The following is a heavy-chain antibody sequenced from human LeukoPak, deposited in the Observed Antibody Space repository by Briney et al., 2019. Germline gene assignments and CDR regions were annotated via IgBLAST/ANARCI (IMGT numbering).Heavy chain of an antibody. CDR2: IYYSGTT. CDR1: GASIITTHYH. Sequence: SETLSLTCTVSGASIITTHYHWGWIRQPPGKGLEWIGSIYYSGTTYYNPSLKSRLTISVDTSRNHFSLSLSSVTAADTAMYYCAREIASSVEFWGQGSLVTVSS. D-gene: IGHD6-6*01. J-gene: IGHJ4*02. CDR3: AREIASSVEF. V-gene: IGHV4-39*02.